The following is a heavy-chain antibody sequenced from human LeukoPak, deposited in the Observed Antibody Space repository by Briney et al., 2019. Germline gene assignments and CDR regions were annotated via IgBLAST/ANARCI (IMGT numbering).Heavy chain of an antibody. Sequence: PGGSLRLSCAASGFTFSGYDMNWVRQAPGKGLEWVSSISGSSSYIYYADSMKGRFTISRDNGKKSLYLQMNSLRADDTAVYYCARGASVVAGNDNAFDIWGQGTMVTVSS. CDR3: ARGASVVAGNDNAFDI. D-gene: IGHD6-19*01. CDR1: GFTFSGYD. CDR2: ISGSSSYI. V-gene: IGHV3-21*01. J-gene: IGHJ3*02.